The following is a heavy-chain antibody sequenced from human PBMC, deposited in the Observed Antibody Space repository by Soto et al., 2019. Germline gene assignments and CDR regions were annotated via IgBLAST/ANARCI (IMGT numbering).Heavy chain of an antibody. Sequence: GGSLRLSCAASGFTFSSYSMNWVRQAPGKGLEWVSSISSSSSYIYYADSVKGRFTISRDNAKNSLYLQMNSLRAEDTAVYYCASDDYFYDAFDIWGQGTMVTVSS. J-gene: IGHJ3*02. CDR3: ASDDYFYDAFDI. V-gene: IGHV3-21*01. CDR1: GFTFSSYS. D-gene: IGHD3-16*01. CDR2: ISSSSSYI.